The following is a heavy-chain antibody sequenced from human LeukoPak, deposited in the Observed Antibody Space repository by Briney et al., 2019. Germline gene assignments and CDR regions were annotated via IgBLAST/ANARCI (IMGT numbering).Heavy chain of an antibody. CDR1: GFTFSSYS. CDR3: ARRGYCSGGSCYYFDY. Sequence: GGSLRLSCAASGFTFSSYSMNWVRQGPGKGLEWVSSISSSSSYIYYADSVKGRFTISRDNAKNSLYLQMNSLRAEDTAVYYCARRGYCSGGSCYYFDYWGQGTLVTVSS. V-gene: IGHV3-21*01. J-gene: IGHJ4*02. CDR2: ISSSSSYI. D-gene: IGHD2-15*01.